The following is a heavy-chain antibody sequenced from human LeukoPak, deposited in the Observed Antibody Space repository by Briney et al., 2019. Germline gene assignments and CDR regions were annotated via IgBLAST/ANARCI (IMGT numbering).Heavy chain of an antibody. Sequence: GSLRLSCAASGFTFSSYAMSWVRQAPGKGLEWVSAISGSGGSTYYADSVKGRFTISRDNSKNTLYLQMNSLRAEDTAVYYCAIWDLWFGELSLDYYGMDVWGQGTTVTVSS. CDR1: GFTFSSYA. CDR3: AIWDLWFGELSLDYYGMDV. J-gene: IGHJ6*02. D-gene: IGHD3-10*01. V-gene: IGHV3-23*01. CDR2: ISGSGGST.